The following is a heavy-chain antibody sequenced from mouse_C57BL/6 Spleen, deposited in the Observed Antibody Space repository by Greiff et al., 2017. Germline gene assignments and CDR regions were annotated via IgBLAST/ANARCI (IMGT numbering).Heavy chain of an antibody. CDR3: ALYDGYHAWFAY. D-gene: IGHD2-3*01. CDR1: GYTFTSYW. J-gene: IGHJ3*01. CDR2: IYPGSGST. V-gene: IGHV1-55*01. Sequence: QVQLQQPGAELVKPGASVKMSCKASGYTFTSYWITWVKQRPGQGLEWIGDIYPGSGSTNYNEKFKSKATLTVDTSSSTAYMQLSSLTSEDSAVYYCALYDGYHAWFAYWRQGTLVTVSA.